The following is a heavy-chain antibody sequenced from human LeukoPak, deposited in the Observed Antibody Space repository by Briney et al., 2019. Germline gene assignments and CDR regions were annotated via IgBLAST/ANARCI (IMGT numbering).Heavy chain of an antibody. V-gene: IGHV3-7*03. D-gene: IGHD6-13*01. Sequence: GGSLRLSCAASGFTFSSYWMSWVRQAPGKGLEWVANIKQDGSEKYYVDSVKGRFTISRDNAKNSLYLQMNSLKIEDTAVYYCTRDPASRDIAAGIVIDYWGQGTLVTVSS. CDR2: IKQDGSEK. CDR1: GFTFSSYW. J-gene: IGHJ4*02. CDR3: TRDPASRDIAAGIVIDY.